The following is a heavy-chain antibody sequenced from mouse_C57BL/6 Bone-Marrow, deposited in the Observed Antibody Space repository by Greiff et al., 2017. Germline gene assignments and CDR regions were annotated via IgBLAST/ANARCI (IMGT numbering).Heavy chain of an antibody. D-gene: IGHD3-2*02. CDR1: GYTFTDYE. J-gene: IGHJ2*01. V-gene: IGHV1-15*01. CDR2: IDPETGGT. Sequence: QVQLQQSGAELVRPGASVTLSCKASGYTFTDYEMHWVKQTPGHGLEWIGAIDPETGGTDYNQKFKGKAILTADKSSSTAYMELRSLTSENSAVYLPRLLSVFCIVAVAPILVCTSVCPLLRAQAILPADPSSSSAYWYLRSLPSVYSAVSSCTLYDFSDSWGHGTPLPFSS. CDR3: RLLSVFCIVAVAPILVCTSVCPLLRAQAILPADPSSSSAYWYLRSLPSVYSAVSSCTLYDFSDS.